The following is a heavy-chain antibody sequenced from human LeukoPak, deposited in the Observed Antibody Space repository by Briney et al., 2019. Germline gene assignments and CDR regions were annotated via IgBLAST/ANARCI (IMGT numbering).Heavy chain of an antibody. D-gene: IGHD2/OR15-2a*01. J-gene: IGHJ4*02. CDR3: AKAGNIRFDC. CDR1: GFTFSSYA. CDR2: ISGSGIST. Sequence: AGGSLRLSCAASGFTFSSYAMNWVRQAPGKGLEWVSHISGSGISTYYADSVKGRFTISRDNSKNTLYLQMNSLRAEDTAVYYCAKAGNIRFDCWGQGTLVTVSS. V-gene: IGHV3-23*01.